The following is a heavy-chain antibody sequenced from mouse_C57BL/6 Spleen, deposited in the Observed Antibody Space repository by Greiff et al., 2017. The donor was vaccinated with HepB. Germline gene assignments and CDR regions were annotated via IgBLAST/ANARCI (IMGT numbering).Heavy chain of an antibody. CDR3: TLIYYGNSRYVDV. CDR1: GFNIKDYY. J-gene: IGHJ1*03. V-gene: IGHV14-1*01. Sequence: VQLQQSGAELVRPGASVKLSCTASGFNIKDYYMHWVKQRPEQGLEWIGRIDPEDGDTEYAPKFQGKATMTADTSSNTAYLQLSSLTSEDTAVYYCTLIYYGNSRYVDVGGTGTTVTVSS. CDR2: IDPEDGDT. D-gene: IGHD2-1*01.